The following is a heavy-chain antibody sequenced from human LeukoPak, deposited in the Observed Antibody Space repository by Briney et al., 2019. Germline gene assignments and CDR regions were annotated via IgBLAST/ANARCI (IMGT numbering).Heavy chain of an antibody. CDR2: IYPGDSDT. CDR3: AIRDEPYYYDSSGAFDI. V-gene: IGHV5-51*01. D-gene: IGHD3-22*01. Sequence: GESLKISCKGSGYSFTSYWIGWVRQMPGKGLEWMGIIYPGDSDTRYSPSFQGQVTISADKSISTAYLQWSSLKASDTAMYYCAIRDEPYYYDSSGAFDIWGQGTMVTVSS. CDR1: GYSFTSYW. J-gene: IGHJ3*02.